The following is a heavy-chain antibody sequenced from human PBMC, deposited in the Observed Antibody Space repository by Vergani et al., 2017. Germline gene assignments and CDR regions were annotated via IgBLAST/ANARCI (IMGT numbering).Heavy chain of an antibody. CDR2: ISYDGSNK. CDR3: AVDIVVVPAAV. J-gene: IGHJ3*01. Sequence: VQLVESGGGLVKPGGSLRLSCAASGFTFSSYAMHWVRQAPGKGLEWVAVISYDGSNKYYADSVKGRFTISRDNSKNTLYLQMNSLRAEDTAVYYCAVDIVVVPAAVWGQGTMVTVSS. D-gene: IGHD2-2*01. V-gene: IGHV3-30-3*01. CDR1: GFTFSSYA.